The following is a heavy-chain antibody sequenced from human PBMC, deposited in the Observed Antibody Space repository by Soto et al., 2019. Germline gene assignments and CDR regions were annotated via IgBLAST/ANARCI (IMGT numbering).Heavy chain of an antibody. D-gene: IGHD4-17*01. V-gene: IGHV4-34*01. CDR2: INHSGST. CDR3: ARGGDSSSYYYYGMDV. CDR1: GGSLSGYY. J-gene: IGHJ6*02. Sequence: SETLSLTCAVYGGSLSGYYWSWIRQPPGKGLEWIGEINHSGSTNYNPSLKSRVTISVDTSKNQFSLKLSSVTAADTAVYYCARGGDSSSYYYYGMDVWGQGTTVTVSS.